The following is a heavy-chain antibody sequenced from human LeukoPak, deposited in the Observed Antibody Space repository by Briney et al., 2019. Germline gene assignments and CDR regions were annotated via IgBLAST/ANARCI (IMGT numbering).Heavy chain of an antibody. D-gene: IGHD4-17*01. Sequence: SVKVSCKASGGTFSSYAISWVRQAPGQGLEWMGRIIPILGIANYAQKFQGRVTITADKSTSTAYMELSSLRSEDTAVYYCLTDGDSIVGCYYYGMDVWGQGTTVTVFS. V-gene: IGHV1-69*04. CDR3: LTDGDSIVGCYYYGMDV. J-gene: IGHJ6*02. CDR2: IIPILGIA. CDR1: GGTFSSYA.